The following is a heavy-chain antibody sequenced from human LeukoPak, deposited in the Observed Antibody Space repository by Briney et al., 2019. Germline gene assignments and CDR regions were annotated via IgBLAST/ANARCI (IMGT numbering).Heavy chain of an antibody. CDR1: GFTFSNYV. CDR2: ISYDGSDK. V-gene: IGHV3-30*18. J-gene: IGHJ6*03. D-gene: IGHD5-18*01. CDR3: AKEGGPRGYSSGSFYYYMGV. Sequence: PGRSLRLSCAPSGFTFSNYVMHWVRQAPGKGLEWVAVISYDGSDKYYAASVRGRFIISRDNTKNTLYLQMNSLRAEDTALYYCAKEGGPRGYSSGSFYYYMGVWGKGTTVTVSS.